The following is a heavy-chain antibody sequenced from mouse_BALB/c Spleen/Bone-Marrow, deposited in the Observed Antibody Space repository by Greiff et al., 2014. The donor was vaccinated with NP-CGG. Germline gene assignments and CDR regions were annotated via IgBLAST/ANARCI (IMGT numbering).Heavy chain of an antibody. CDR1: GYTFTSYW. CDR2: IYPSDSYT. CDR3: TRQYGNYYAMDY. V-gene: IGHV1-69*01. Sequence: QVQLQQSGAELVRPGASVKVSCKASGYTFTSYWINWVKQRPGQGLEWIGNIYPSDSYTNYNQNFKDKPTLTIDKSSSTAYMQLSSPTSEDSAVYYCTRQYGNYYAMDYWGQGTSATVAS. D-gene: IGHD2-10*02. J-gene: IGHJ4*01.